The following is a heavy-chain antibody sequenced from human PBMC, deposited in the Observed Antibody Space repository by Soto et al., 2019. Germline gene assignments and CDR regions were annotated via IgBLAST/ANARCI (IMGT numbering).Heavy chain of an antibody. CDR3: ARVAGHKNARFDT. J-gene: IGHJ4*02. CDR2: INPGSGVT. V-gene: IGHV1-2*02. D-gene: IGHD1-1*01. CDR1: GYSFTKYH. Sequence: ASVKVSCKASGYSFTKYHMHWVRQAPGQGLEWMGWINPGSGVTDQAQKFQGRVTMTRDTSITTTYMELNSLTSDDTAVYYCARVAGHKNARFDTWGQGALVTVS.